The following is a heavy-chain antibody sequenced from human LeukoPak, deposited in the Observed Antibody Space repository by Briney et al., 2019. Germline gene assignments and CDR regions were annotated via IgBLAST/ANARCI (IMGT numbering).Heavy chain of an antibody. CDR2: FVPEDGET. Sequence: GASVKVSCKLSGDTLTELSMHWVRQSPGKGREWMGGFVPEDGETIYAQKFQGRVTMTEDTSTDTAYMELSSLRSDDTAVYVCATLPRGHLFDSWGQGTLVTVSS. J-gene: IGHJ4*02. V-gene: IGHV1-24*01. CDR1: GDTLTELS. CDR3: ATLPRGHLFDS. D-gene: IGHD3-10*01.